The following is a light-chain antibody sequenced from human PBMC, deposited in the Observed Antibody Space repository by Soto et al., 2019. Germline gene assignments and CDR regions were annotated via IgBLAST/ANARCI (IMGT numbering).Light chain of an antibody. Sequence: DIQMTQSPSSLSASVGDSVTITCRASQSISSYLNWYQQKPGKAPKLLIYAASSLQSGVPSRLSGSGSGTDFTLTISSLQPDDFATDYGQQYNSYSWTFGQGTKVDIK. CDR1: QSISSY. V-gene: IGKV1-39*01. CDR2: AAS. J-gene: IGKJ1*01. CDR3: QQYNSYSWT.